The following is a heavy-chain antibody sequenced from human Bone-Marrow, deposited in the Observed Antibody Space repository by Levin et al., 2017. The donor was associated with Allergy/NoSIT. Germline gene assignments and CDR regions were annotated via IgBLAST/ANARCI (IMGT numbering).Heavy chain of an antibody. CDR2: IYYTGNT. J-gene: IGHJ4*02. Sequence: SETLSLTCTVSGGSISDYYWSWIRQPPGKGLEWIGHIYYTGNTNYNPSLKSRVTIPVDTSKNQFSLKVSSVTVADTAVYYCARETGIASSEGFDFWGQGTLVTVSS. CDR1: GGSISDYY. D-gene: IGHD6-13*01. CDR3: ARETGIASSEGFDF. V-gene: IGHV4-59*01.